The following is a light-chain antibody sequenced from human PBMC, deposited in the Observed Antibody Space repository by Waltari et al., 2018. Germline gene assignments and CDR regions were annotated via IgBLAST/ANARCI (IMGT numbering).Light chain of an antibody. CDR2: LGT. CDR3: MQARQTPWT. CDR1: QSLLHSNGYNY. V-gene: IGKV2-28*01. Sequence: DMVMTQSPLSLPVTPGEPASTSCRSSQSLLHSNGYNYLDWYLQKPGQSPQLLIYLGTNRASGVPDRFSGSGSGTDYTLKISRVEAEDVGVYYCMQARQTPWTFGQGTKVEIK. J-gene: IGKJ1*01.